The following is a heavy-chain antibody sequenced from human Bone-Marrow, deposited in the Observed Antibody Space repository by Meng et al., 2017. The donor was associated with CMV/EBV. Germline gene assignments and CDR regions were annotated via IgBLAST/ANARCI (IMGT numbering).Heavy chain of an antibody. CDR2: INWNGGST. Sequence: GESLKISCAASGFTFDDYGMSWVRQAPGKGLEWVSGINWNGGSTGYAVSVKGRFTISRDNAKNSLYLQMNSLRAEDTALYYCARDSGACTNGVCYTGEFDYWGQGTLVTVSS. J-gene: IGHJ4*02. D-gene: IGHD2-8*01. V-gene: IGHV3-20*04. CDR3: ARDSGACTNGVCYTGEFDY. CDR1: GFTFDDYG.